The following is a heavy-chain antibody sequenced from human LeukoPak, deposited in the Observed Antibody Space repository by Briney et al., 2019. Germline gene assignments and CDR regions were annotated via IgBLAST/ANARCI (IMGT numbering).Heavy chain of an antibody. V-gene: IGHV1-69*01. CDR2: IIPIFGKA. Sequence: SVKVSCKASGVTFSSYAISWVRTAPGQGREWMGGIIPIFGKAKYAQKIQGRVTIIPDESTSTAYMELRSLRSGGTGVYYCARDTITMVRGKSALPSPGFDIWGQGTMVTVSS. CDR1: GVTFSSYA. J-gene: IGHJ3*02. CDR3: ARDTITMVRGKSALPSPGFDI. D-gene: IGHD3-10*01.